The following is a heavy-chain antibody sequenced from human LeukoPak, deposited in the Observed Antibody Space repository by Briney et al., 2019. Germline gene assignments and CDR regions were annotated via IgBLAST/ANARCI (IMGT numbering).Heavy chain of an antibody. V-gene: IGHV3-20*01. J-gene: IGHJ4*02. CDR3: ARTRIGFCSGTSCTLYYFDF. Sequence: GGSLRLSCAASGFTFDDYAMTWVRQDPGKGLEWVSTITWNGGSTNYADSVKGRFTISRDNAKNSLYLEINSLRAEDTALYHCARTRIGFCSGTSCTLYYFDFWGQGTLVTVSS. CDR1: GFTFDDYA. CDR2: ITWNGGST. D-gene: IGHD2-2*03.